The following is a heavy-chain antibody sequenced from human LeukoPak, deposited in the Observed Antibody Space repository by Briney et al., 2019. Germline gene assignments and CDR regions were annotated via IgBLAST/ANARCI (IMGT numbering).Heavy chain of an antibody. CDR2: IYYSGST. CDR1: GGSISSYY. D-gene: IGHD2-2*02. Sequence: PSEALSLTCTVSGGSISSYYWSWIRQPPGKGLEWIGYIYYSGSTNYNPSLKSRVTISVDTSKNQFSLKLSSVTAADTAVYYCARAGKDCSSTSCYKGPYYYYYYMDVWGKGTTVTVSS. J-gene: IGHJ6*03. V-gene: IGHV4-59*01. CDR3: ARAGKDCSSTSCYKGPYYYYYYMDV.